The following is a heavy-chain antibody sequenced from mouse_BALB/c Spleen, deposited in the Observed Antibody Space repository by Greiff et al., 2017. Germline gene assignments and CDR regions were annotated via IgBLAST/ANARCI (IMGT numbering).Heavy chain of an antibody. J-gene: IGHJ4*01. CDR1: GFTFSDYY. V-gene: IGHV5-12-1*01. CDR3: ARHLGLNYAMDD. D-gene: IGHD3-3*01. CDR2: ISSGGGST. Sequence: EVQGVESGGGLVKPGGSLKLSCAASGFTFSDYYMYWVRQTPEKRLEWVAYISSGGGSTYYPDTVKGRFTISRDNAKNTLYLQMSSLKSEDTAMYYCARHLGLNYAMDDWGQGTSVTVSS.